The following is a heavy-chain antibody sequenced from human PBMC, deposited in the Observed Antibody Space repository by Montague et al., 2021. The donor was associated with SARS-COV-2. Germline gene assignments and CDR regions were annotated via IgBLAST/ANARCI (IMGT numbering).Heavy chain of an antibody. CDR2: IYCSGTT. CDR3: ARPLVRGVPKAFDI. CDR1: GGSITRNYY. J-gene: IGHJ3*02. Sequence: SETLSLACTVSGGSITRNYYWGWIRQPPGKGLEWVGNIYCSGTTXINPSLESRVTISVDASKNQFSLNLTSVTAADTAVYYCARPLVRGVPKAFDIWGQGALVIVSS. V-gene: IGHV4-39*01. D-gene: IGHD3-10*01.